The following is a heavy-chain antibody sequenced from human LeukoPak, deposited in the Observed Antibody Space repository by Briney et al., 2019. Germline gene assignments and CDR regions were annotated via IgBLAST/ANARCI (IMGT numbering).Heavy chain of an antibody. CDR2: IYYSGSA. J-gene: IGHJ6*02. CDR1: GGSISGSSYY. Sequence: SETLSLTCTVSGGSISGSSYYWGWIRQPPGKGLEWIGSIYYSGSAYYNPSLKSRVTISVDTSKNQFSLKLNSVTATDTAVYYCARVSRLLWFGELSPMDVWGQGTTVTVSS. CDR3: ARVSRLLWFGELSPMDV. V-gene: IGHV4-39*02. D-gene: IGHD3-10*01.